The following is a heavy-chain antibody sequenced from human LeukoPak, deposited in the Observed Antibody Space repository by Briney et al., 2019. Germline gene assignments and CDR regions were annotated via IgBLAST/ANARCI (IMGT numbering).Heavy chain of an antibody. V-gene: IGHV3-23*01. Sequence: GGSLRLSCAASGFTFSSYAMSWVRQAPGEGLEWVSAISGSGGSTYYADSVKGRFTISRDNSKNTLYLQMNSLRAEDTAVYYCASRIDVWGSYRYFDYWGQGTLVTVSS. CDR3: ASRIDVWGSYRYFDY. CDR1: GFTFSSYA. J-gene: IGHJ4*02. D-gene: IGHD3-16*02. CDR2: ISGSGGST.